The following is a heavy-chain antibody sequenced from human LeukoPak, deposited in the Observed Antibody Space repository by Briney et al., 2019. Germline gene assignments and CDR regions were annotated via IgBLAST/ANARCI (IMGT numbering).Heavy chain of an antibody. CDR1: GYSFPTYR. V-gene: IGHV5-51*01. CDR3: ARPPSRGYSSSFEY. CDR2: IYPDESNI. J-gene: IGHJ4*02. Sequence: GESLKISCKGSGYSFPTYRIAWVRQMPGKGLEWMVIIYPDESNIRYSPSFQGQVTISADKSISTAYLQWSSLKASDTAMYYCARPPSRGYSSSFEYWGQGTLVTVSS. D-gene: IGHD2-2*03.